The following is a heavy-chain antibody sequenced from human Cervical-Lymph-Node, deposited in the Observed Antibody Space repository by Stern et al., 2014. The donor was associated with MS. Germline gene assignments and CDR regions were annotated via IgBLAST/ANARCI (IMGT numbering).Heavy chain of an antibody. Sequence: VQLVQSGGGLVQPGGSLRLSCAASGFTFSDYAMSWVRQAPGKGLEWVSAMSLSGVSPFYADSVQGRFTISRDNSKNTLYLQMNSLRAEDTAVYYCAKDRELVVVTFDSWGQGTLVTVSS. J-gene: IGHJ4*02. D-gene: IGHD2-15*01. CDR3: AKDRELVVVTFDS. V-gene: IGHV3-23*04. CDR1: GFTFSDYA. CDR2: MSLSGVSP.